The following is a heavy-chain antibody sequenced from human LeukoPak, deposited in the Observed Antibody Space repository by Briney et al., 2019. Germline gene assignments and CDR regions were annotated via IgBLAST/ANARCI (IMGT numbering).Heavy chain of an antibody. J-gene: IGHJ6*02. CDR2: ISYDGSNK. D-gene: IGHD6-13*01. V-gene: IGHV3-30*03. CDR1: GFTFSSYG. Sequence: GRSLRLSCAASGFTFSSYGMHWVRQAPGKGLEWVAVISYDGSNKYYADSVKGRFTISRDNAKNSLYLQMNSLRAEDTAVYYCARTSADEYSSSSGMDVWGQGTTVTVSS. CDR3: ARTSADEYSSSSGMDV.